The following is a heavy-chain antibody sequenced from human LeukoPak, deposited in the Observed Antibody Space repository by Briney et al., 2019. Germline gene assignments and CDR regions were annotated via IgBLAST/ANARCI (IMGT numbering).Heavy chain of an antibody. Sequence: PSETLSLTGTVSGGSISSYYWSWIRQPPGKGLEWIGYIYYSGSTNYNPSLKSRVTISVDTSKNQFSLKLSSVTAADTAVYYCARSYCSGGSCYWGPFDYWGQGTLVTVSS. CDR3: ARSYCSGGSCYWGPFDY. J-gene: IGHJ4*02. D-gene: IGHD2-15*01. CDR2: IYYSGST. V-gene: IGHV4-59*01. CDR1: GGSISSYY.